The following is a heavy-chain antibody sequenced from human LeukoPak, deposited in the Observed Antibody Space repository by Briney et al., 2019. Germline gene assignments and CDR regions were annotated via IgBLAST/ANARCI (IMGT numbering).Heavy chain of an antibody. CDR1: GFIFSNYD. J-gene: IGHJ4*02. CDR2: ISHDGRNK. CDR3: VRGPHYGAYTDYFDY. D-gene: IGHD4-17*01. Sequence: GGSLRLSCAASGFIFSNYDMHWVRQAPGKGLEWVAVISHDGRNKYYGDSVKGRFTISRDNSKNTLYLQMNGLRPEDTALYYCVRGPHYGAYTDYFDYWGRGTLVTVSS. V-gene: IGHV3-30*03.